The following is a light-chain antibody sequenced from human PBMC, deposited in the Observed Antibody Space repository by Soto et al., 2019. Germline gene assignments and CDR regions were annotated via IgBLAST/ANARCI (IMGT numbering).Light chain of an antibody. Sequence: QSVLTQPPSASGTPGQRVTISCYGRASDIGTNTVNWYQQFPGTAPKLLLHSNDQRPSGVPDRFSGSKSGTSASLAISGLQSEDEADYYCVAWDGSLNGYVFGTGTKLTVL. V-gene: IGLV1-44*01. J-gene: IGLJ1*01. CDR3: VAWDGSLNGYV. CDR1: ASDIGTNT. CDR2: SND.